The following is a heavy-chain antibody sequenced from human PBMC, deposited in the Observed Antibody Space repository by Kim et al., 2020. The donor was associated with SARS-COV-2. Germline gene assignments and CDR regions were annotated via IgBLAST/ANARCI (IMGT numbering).Heavy chain of an antibody. V-gene: IGHV3-53*01. D-gene: IGHD5-18*01. CDR1: GFTVSSNY. CDR3: ARDRSMVNPSYYGMDV. CDR2: IYSGGST. Sequence: GGSLRLSCAASGFTVSSNYMSWVRQAPGKGLEWVSVIYSGGSTYYADSVKGRFTISRDNSKNTLYLQMNSLRAEDTAVYYCARDRSMVNPSYYGMDVWGQGTTVTVSS. J-gene: IGHJ6*02.